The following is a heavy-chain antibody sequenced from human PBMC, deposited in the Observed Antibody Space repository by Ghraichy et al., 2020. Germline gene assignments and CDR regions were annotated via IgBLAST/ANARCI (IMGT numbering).Heavy chain of an antibody. V-gene: IGHV3-21*01. D-gene: IGHD3-10*01. CDR3: VRGNGSGSFYY. J-gene: IGHJ4*02. CDR2: ISRDSFYI. CDR1: GFNLGVYT. Sequence: GGSLRLSCATSGFNLGVYTMNWLRWAPNKGLEWVASISRDSFYIYYGDSVRGRFTISRDNAMKSIYLQMNSLRVEDTAMYFCVRGNGSGSFYYWGRET.